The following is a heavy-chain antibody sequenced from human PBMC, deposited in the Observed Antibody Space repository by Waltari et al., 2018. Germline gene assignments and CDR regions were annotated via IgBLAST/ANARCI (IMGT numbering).Heavy chain of an antibody. Sequence: QVQLQESGPGLVKPSETLSLTCTVSGGSISSYYWSWIRQPAGKGLEWIGRIYTSGSTNSNPALKSRVTMSVDTSKNQFSLKLSSVTAADTAVYYCARDAGTTVTTYYYYYMDVWGKGTTVTVAS. D-gene: IGHD4-17*01. J-gene: IGHJ6*03. CDR3: ARDAGTTVTTYYYYYMDV. CDR2: IYTSGST. CDR1: GGSISSYY. V-gene: IGHV4-4*07.